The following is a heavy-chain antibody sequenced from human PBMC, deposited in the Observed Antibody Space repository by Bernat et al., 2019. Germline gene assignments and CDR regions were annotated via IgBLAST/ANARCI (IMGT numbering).Heavy chain of an antibody. J-gene: IGHJ6*02. CDR3: ARGGMIVVVPYYYYGMDV. V-gene: IGHV3-74*01. CDR2: INSDGSST. CDR1: GFTFSSYW. Sequence: EVQLVESGGGLVQPGGSLRLSCAASGFTFSSYWMHWVRQAPGKGLVWVSRINSDGSSTSYADSVKGRFTISRDNAKNTLYLQMNSLRAEDTAVYYCARGGMIVVVPYYYYGMDVWGQGTTVTVSS. D-gene: IGHD3-22*01.